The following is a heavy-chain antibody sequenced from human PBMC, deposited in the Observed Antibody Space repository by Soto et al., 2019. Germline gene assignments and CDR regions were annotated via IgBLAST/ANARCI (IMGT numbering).Heavy chain of an antibody. V-gene: IGHV4-39*01. Sequence: SETLSLTCTVSGGSISSSSYYWGWTRQPPGKGLEWIGSIYYSGSTYYNPSLKSRVTISVDTSKNQFSLKLSSVTAADTAVYYCYYYYYYMDVWGKGTTVTVSS. CDR1: GGSISSSSYY. CDR3: YYYYYYMDV. CDR2: IYYSGST. J-gene: IGHJ6*03.